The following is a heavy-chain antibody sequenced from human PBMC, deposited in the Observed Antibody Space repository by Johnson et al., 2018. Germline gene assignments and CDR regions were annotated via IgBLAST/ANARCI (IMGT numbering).Heavy chain of an antibody. D-gene: IGHD3-9*01. CDR2: IFPDGTER. Sequence: VQLVESGGGLVQPGGSLRLSCAASGFTFNIYWMTWVRQAPGQGLERVAEIFPDGTERYFVDSVKGRFAISRDNSKNSLYLQLNGLRVEDTAVDYCAREDWFSVDFWGQGTLVTVSS. CDR3: AREDWFSVDF. J-gene: IGHJ4*02. V-gene: IGHV3-7*01. CDR1: GFTFNIYW.